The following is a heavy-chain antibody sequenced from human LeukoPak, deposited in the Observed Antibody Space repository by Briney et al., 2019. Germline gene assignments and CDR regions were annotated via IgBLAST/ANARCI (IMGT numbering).Heavy chain of an antibody. J-gene: IGHJ4*02. CDR1: GFTFNSYW. D-gene: IGHD5-18*01. Sequence: GGSLRLSWAASGFTFNSYWMSWVRQAPGKGLEWVANIKYDEIEKYHVDSVKGRFTISRDNAKNSLYLQMNSLRAEDTAVYYCARDTGALVTHFDYWGQGTLVTVSS. CDR3: ARDTGALVTHFDY. V-gene: IGHV3-7*03. CDR2: IKYDEIEK.